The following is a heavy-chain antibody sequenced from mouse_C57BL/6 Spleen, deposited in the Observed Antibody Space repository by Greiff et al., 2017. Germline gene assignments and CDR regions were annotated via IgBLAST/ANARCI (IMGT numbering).Heavy chain of an antibody. CDR1: GYTFTGYW. V-gene: IGHV1-9*01. D-gene: IGHD1-1*01. Sequence: QVQLQQSGAELMKPGASVKLSCKATGYTFTGYWIEWVKQRPGHGLEWIGEILPGSGSTNYNEKFKGKATFTADKSSNTAYMQLSSLASEGSTINYCARNGNYWYCDVWGTGTTVTVSS. J-gene: IGHJ1*03. CDR3: ARNGNYWYCDV. CDR2: ILPGSGST.